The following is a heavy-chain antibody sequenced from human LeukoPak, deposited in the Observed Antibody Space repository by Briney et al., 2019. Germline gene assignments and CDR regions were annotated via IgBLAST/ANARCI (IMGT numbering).Heavy chain of an antibody. CDR2: INPNSGGT. Sequence: ASVKVSCKASGYTFTSYGISWVRQAPGQGLEWMGWINPNSGGTNYAQTFQGRVTMTRDTSISTAYMELSRLISDDTAVYYCARGWGENKYDYWGQGTLVTVSS. CDR3: ARGWGENKYDY. J-gene: IGHJ4*02. D-gene: IGHD3-16*01. V-gene: IGHV1-2*02. CDR1: GYTFTSYG.